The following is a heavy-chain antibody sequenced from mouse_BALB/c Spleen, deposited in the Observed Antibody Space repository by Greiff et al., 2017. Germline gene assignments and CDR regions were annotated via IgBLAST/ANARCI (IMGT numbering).Heavy chain of an antibody. CDR3: ARDGYGNPAWFAY. V-gene: IGHV5-4*02. CDR2: ISDGGSYT. D-gene: IGHD2-10*02. Sequence: DVMLVESGGGLVQPGGSLKLSCAASGFTFSDYYMYWVRQTPEKRLEWVATISDGGSYTYYPDSVKGRFPISRDNAKNNLYLQMSSLKSEDTAMYYCARDGYGNPAWFAYWGQGTLVTVSA. CDR1: GFTFSDYY. J-gene: IGHJ3*01.